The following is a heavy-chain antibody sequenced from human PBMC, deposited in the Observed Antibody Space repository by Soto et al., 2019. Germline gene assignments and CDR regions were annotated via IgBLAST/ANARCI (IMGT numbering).Heavy chain of an antibody. Sequence: QVQLQESGPGLVKPSGTLSLTCAVSSGSISSSNWWSWVRQPPGKGLEWIGEIYHSGSTNYNPSLKSRVTMAVDKSKNQFSLKLSSVTAADTAVYYCARGGVDDILTGYYLGNAFDIWGQGTMVTVSS. CDR1: SGSISSSNW. V-gene: IGHV4-4*02. CDR3: ARGGVDDILTGYYLGNAFDI. CDR2: IYHSGST. D-gene: IGHD3-9*01. J-gene: IGHJ3*02.